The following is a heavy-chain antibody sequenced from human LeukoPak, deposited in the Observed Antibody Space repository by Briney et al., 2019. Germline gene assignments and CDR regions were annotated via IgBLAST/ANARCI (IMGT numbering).Heavy chain of an antibody. CDR1: GFSVSRNY. J-gene: IGHJ6*02. D-gene: IGHD3-10*01. V-gene: IGHV3-66*01. CDR2: IYGGATT. CDR3: ARGCRTDSGSYPYGMDV. Sequence: GGSLRLSCAASGFSVSRNYLSWVSQDRGKGMEWVSVIYGGATTNYADSVKGRFNISTDSSKNTLYLQMNSLRDEDTSVYYCARGCRTDSGSYPYGMDVWGQGATVTVSS.